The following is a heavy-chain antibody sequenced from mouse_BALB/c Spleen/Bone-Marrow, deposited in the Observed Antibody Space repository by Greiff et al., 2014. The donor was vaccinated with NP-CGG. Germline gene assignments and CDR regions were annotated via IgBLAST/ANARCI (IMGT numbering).Heavy chain of an antibody. J-gene: IGHJ2*01. CDR2: IWAGGST. V-gene: IGHV2-9*02. CDR1: GFSLTSYA. D-gene: IGHD2-12*01. Sequence: VQLVESGPGLVAPSQSLSITCTVSGFSLTSYALHWVRQPPGKGLEWLGVIWAGGSTNYNSALMSRLNISKDNSKSQVLLKMNSLQTDDTAVYYCARDYGYYKDVGDYWGQGTTLTVSS. CDR3: ARDYGYYKDVGDY.